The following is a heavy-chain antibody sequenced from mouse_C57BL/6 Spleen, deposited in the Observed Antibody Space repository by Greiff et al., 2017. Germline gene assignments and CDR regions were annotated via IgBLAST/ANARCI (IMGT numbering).Heavy chain of an antibody. CDR2: IWTGGGT. CDR3: ARRSWDRDYYAMDY. Sequence: QVQLQQSGPGLVAPSQSLSITCTVSGFSLTSYAISWVRQPPGKGLEWLGAIWTGGGTNYNSALKSRLCISKDNSKSQVFLKMNSLQTDDTASYYCARRSWDRDYYAMDYWGQGTSVTVSS. V-gene: IGHV2-9-1*01. J-gene: IGHJ4*01. D-gene: IGHD3-3*01. CDR1: GFSLTSYA.